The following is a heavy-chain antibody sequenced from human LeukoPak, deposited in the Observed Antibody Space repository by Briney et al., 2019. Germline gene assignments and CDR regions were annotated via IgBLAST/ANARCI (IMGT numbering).Heavy chain of an antibody. D-gene: IGHD2-15*01. V-gene: IGHV3-53*01. Sequence: GGSLRLSCAASGFTVSSNYMSWVRQAPGKGLEWVSVIYSGGSTYYADSVKGRFTISRDNSKNTLYLQMNSLRAEDTAVYYCAGAWGVYCSGGSCYSRGVYFDYWGQGTLVTVSS. CDR3: AGAWGVYCSGGSCYSRGVYFDY. CDR2: IYSGGST. CDR1: GFTVSSNY. J-gene: IGHJ4*02.